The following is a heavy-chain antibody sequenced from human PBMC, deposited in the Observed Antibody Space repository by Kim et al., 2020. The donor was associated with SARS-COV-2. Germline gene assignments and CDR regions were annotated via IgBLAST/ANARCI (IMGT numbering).Heavy chain of an antibody. CDR1: GFSFNNAW. CDR2: IKTKTDGETT. CDR3: TTDAYCGGGDCPRGI. Sequence: GGSLRLSCAASGFSFNNAWMSWVRQAPGKGLEWVGRIKTKTDGETTDYAAPMKGRFTISRDDSKNTLYLQMNSLNTEDTAVYSCTTDAYCGGGDCPRGIWGQGTMVTVSS. D-gene: IGHD2-21*01. V-gene: IGHV3-15*01. J-gene: IGHJ3*02.